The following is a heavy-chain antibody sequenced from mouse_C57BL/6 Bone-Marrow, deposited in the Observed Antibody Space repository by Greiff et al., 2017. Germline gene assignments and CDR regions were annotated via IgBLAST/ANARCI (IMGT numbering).Heavy chain of an antibody. V-gene: IGHV1-61*01. CDR2: IYPSDSET. D-gene: IGHD1-1*01. CDR1: GYTFTSYW. CDR3: ARDYGISLPFAY. J-gene: IGHJ3*01. Sequence: VQLQQPGAELVRPGSSVKLSCKASGYTFTSYWMDWVKQRPGQGLEWIGNIYPSDSETHYNQKFKDKATLTVDKSSSTAYMQLSSLTSEDSAVYYCARDYGISLPFAYWGQGTLVTVSA.